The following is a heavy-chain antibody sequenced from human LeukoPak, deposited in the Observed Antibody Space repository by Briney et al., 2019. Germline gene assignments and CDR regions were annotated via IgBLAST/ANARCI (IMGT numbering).Heavy chain of an antibody. V-gene: IGHV1-2*02. D-gene: IGHD3-3*01. CDR2: IIPNSGGT. J-gene: IGHJ6*02. CDR1: GYTFTGYY. Sequence: ASVKVSCKASGYTFTGYYMHWVRQAPGQGLEWMGWIIPNSGGTNYAQKFQGRVTMTRDTSISTTYMELSRLRSDDTAVYYCAREDSDFWSGYYTESYYYYGMDVWGQGTTVTVSS. CDR3: AREDSDFWSGYYTESYYYYGMDV.